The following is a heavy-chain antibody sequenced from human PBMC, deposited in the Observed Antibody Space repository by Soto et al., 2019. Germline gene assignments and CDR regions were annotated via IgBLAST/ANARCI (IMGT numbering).Heavy chain of an antibody. CDR1: GGSFSTDY. J-gene: IGHJ4*02. Sequence: PSETLSLTCAVYGGSFSTDYWSWIRKPPGKGLEWIGEINPSGGTNYNPSLKSRVTISVATSKNQFSLKLSSVTAADTAVYYCERVLAARASRDFDYWGQGTLVTVSS. V-gene: IGHV4-34*01. CDR2: INPSGGT. CDR3: ERVLAARASRDFDY. D-gene: IGHD6-6*01.